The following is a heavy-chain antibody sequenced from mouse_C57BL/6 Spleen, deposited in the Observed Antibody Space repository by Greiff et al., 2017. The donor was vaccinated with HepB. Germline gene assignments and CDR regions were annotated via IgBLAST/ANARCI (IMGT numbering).Heavy chain of an antibody. J-gene: IGHJ4*01. CDR1: GYSITSGYY. Sequence: EVQLVESGPGLVKPSQSLSLTCSVTGYSITSGYYWNWIRQFPGNKLEWMGYISYDGSNNYNPSLKNRISITRDTSKNQFFLKLNSVTTEDTATYYCARQGIHYGSSYNYAMDYWGQGTSVTVSS. CDR2: ISYDGSN. V-gene: IGHV3-6*01. CDR3: ARQGIHYGSSYNYAMDY. D-gene: IGHD1-1*01.